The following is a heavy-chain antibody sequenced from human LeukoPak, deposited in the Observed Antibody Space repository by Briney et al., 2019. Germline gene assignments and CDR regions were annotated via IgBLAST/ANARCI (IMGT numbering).Heavy chain of an antibody. V-gene: IGHV3-30-3*01. D-gene: IGHD2-21*02. CDR1: GFIFSSYA. J-gene: IGHJ1*01. CDR3: ARGVVVTAYSYFQH. CDR2: ISYDGSNK. Sequence: GWSLTLSCAASGFIFSSYAMHWVRQAPGKGLEWVAVISYDGSNKYYADSVKGRFTISRDNSKNTLYLQMNSLRAEDTAVYYCARGVVVTAYSYFQHWGQGTLVTVSS.